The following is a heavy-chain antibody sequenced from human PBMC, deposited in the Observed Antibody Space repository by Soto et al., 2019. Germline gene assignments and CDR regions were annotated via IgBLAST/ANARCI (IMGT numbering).Heavy chain of an antibody. CDR3: EKDSDPSNTGYFDI. V-gene: IGHV3-9*01. Sequence: PGGSLRLSCAASGFTFDDYAMHWVRQAPGKGLEWVSGISWNSGSIGYADSVKGRFTISKDNAKNSLYRQINSRRAENTPLYYCEKDSDPSNTGYFDIGGKGPSVTV. CDR2: ISWNSGSI. D-gene: IGHD5-12*01. CDR1: GFTFDDYA. J-gene: IGHJ3*02.